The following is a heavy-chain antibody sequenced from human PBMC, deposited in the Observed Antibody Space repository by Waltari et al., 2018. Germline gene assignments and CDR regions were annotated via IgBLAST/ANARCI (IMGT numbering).Heavy chain of an antibody. J-gene: IGHJ2*01. CDR3: ARLRGVIPDWYFDL. CDR1: GFTFRNYS. D-gene: IGHD3-16*02. Sequence: EVPLVESGGGLVKHGGSLRLSCAASGFTFRNYSMNWVRQAPGKGLEWVSSITSSSSYIYYADSVKGRFTISRDNAKNALYLQMNSLRAEDTAVYYCARLRGVIPDWYFDLWGRGTLVTVSS. V-gene: IGHV3-21*01. CDR2: ITSSSSYI.